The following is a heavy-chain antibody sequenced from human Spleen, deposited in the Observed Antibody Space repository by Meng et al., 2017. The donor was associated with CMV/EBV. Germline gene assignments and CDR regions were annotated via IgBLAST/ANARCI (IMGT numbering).Heavy chain of an antibody. CDR3: ARSIAAPFDY. Sequence: LPCGAAGLKFSSYWMSGVRQAPGKGLEWVANIKKDGSEKYYVDSVEGRFTISRDNAKNSVHLQMNSLRVEDTAVYYCARSIAAPFDYWGQGTLVTVSS. CDR1: GLKFSSYW. J-gene: IGHJ4*02. CDR2: IKKDGSEK. V-gene: IGHV3-7*01. D-gene: IGHD6-6*01.